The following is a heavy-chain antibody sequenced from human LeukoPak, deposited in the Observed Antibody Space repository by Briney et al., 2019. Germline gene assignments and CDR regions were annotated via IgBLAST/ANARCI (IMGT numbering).Heavy chain of an antibody. CDR3: VRHFHGSEYVVDL. CDR2: IIYSGNT. J-gene: IGHJ5*02. D-gene: IGHD2-15*01. Sequence: PSETLSLTCTASSGSISSTSYYWGWIRQPPGRGLEWMGGIIYSGNTYYNPSLKSRVTISVDTTKNQFSLKLTSVTAADTAVYFCVRHFHGSEYVVDLWGQGTLVTVSS. V-gene: IGHV4-39*01. CDR1: SGSISSTSYY.